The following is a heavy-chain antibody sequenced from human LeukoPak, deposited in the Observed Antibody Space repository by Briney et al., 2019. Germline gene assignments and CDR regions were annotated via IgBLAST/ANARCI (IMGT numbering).Heavy chain of an antibody. CDR1: GFTFSTYW. CDR2: IWYDGSNK. J-gene: IGHJ4*02. Sequence: GGSLRLSCAASGFTFSTYWMTWVRQAPGKGLEWVAAIWYDGSNKYYGDSVKGRFTISRDNSKNTLYLQMNSLRAEDTAGYYCARAGYGDPHFDFWGQGTLVTVSS. V-gene: IGHV3-33*08. CDR3: ARAGYGDPHFDF. D-gene: IGHD4-17*01.